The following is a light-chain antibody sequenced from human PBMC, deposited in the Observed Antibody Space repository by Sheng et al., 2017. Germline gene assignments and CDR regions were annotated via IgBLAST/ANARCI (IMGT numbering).Light chain of an antibody. CDR2: GAF. Sequence: EIVLTQSPATLSLSPRERATLSCGASQSINSNYLAWYQQTPGLAPRLLISGAFTRATGIPDRFSGSGSGTDFTLTISRLEPEDFAVYYCQQYDSSPNYTFGQGTKLEIK. J-gene: IGKJ2*01. V-gene: IGKV3D-20*01. CDR3: QQYDSSPNYT. CDR1: QSINSNY.